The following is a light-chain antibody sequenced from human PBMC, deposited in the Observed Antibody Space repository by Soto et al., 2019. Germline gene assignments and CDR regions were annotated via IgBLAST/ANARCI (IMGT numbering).Light chain of an antibody. CDR1: QSVSGN. CDR3: QQYNDWPPT. J-gene: IGKJ1*01. V-gene: IGKV3-15*01. Sequence: EIVMTQSPATLSVSPGERATLSCRASQSVSGNLVWYQQKPGQAPRLLIYGASTRATGIPVRFSGSGSGTEFTLSISSLQSEDFAVYSCQQYNDWPPTFGQGTKVEIK. CDR2: GAS.